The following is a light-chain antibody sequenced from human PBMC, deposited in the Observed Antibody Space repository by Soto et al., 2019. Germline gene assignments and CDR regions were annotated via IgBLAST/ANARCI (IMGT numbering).Light chain of an antibody. J-gene: IGLJ2*01. CDR1: SSDVGSYVL. CDR3: CSYAGSSVVV. V-gene: IGLV2-23*01. Sequence: QSVSVSGSPGQSMTISCTGTSSDVGSYVLVSWYQQHPGKAPKLIIYEDSQRPSGVSYRFSGSKSGNTASLTISGLQAEDEADYYCCSYAGSSVVVFGGGTKLTVL. CDR2: EDS.